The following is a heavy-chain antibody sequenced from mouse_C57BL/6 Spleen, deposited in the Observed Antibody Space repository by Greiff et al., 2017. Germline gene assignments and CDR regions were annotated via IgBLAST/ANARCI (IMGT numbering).Heavy chain of an antibody. CDR2: ISSGSSTI. J-gene: IGHJ4*01. V-gene: IGHV5-17*01. D-gene: IGHD1-1*01. CDR3: ARPFYGSSYDYYARDY. CDR1: GFTFSDYG. Sequence: DVKLQESGGGLVKPGGSLKLSCAASGFTFSDYGMHWVRQAPEKGLEWVAYISSGSSTIYYADTVKGRFTISRDNAKNTLFRQMTSLRSEDTAMYYWARPFYGSSYDYYARDYWGQGTSVTVSS.